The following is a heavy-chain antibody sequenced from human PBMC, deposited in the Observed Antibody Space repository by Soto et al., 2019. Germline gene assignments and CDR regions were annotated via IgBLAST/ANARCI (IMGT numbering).Heavy chain of an antibody. Sequence: GSLRLSCAVSGFTFSNYGMHWVRQAPGEGLQWVAVISYDGRDKQYAESVKGRFIVSRDNSKNTVYLQMNSLRPEDTAVYSCAKQESGSYFDYWGHGTLVTVSS. V-gene: IGHV3-30*18. CDR3: AKQESGSYFDY. CDR1: GFTFSNYG. D-gene: IGHD1-26*01. J-gene: IGHJ4*01. CDR2: ISYDGRDK.